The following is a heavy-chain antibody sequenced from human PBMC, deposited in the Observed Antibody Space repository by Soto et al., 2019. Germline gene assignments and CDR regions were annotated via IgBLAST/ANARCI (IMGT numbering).Heavy chain of an antibody. V-gene: IGHV4-59*12. CDR2: IYYSGST. CDR1: GGSISSYY. J-gene: IGHJ3*02. D-gene: IGHD3-22*01. CDR3: ARGLNYYDSSGYPVAGDAFDI. Sequence: SETLSLTCTVSGGSISSYYWSWIRQAPGKGLEWIGHIYYSGSTDYNPSLKSRVTISVDTSKNQFSLKLSSVTAAVTAVYYFARGLNYYDSSGYPVAGDAFDIWGQGTMVTVSS.